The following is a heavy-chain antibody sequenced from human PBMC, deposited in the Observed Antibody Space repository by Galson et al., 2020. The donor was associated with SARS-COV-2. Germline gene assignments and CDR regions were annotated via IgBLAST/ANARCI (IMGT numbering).Heavy chain of an antibody. D-gene: IGHD1-26*01. CDR1: GFTFSSYA. J-gene: IGHJ4*02. Sequence: GGSLRLSCAASGFTFSSYAMHWVRQAPGKGLEWVAVISYDGDNKYYADSVKGRLTISRDSSKNTLYLQMNSLRAEDTAVYYCASSYTGSYFSAFDYWGQGTLVTVSS. V-gene: IGHV3-30*01. CDR2: ISYDGDNK. CDR3: ASSYTGSYFSAFDY.